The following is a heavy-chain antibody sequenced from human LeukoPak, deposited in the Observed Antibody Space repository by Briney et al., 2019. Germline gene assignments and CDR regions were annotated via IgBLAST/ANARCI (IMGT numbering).Heavy chain of an antibody. V-gene: IGHV4-61*02. CDR1: GGSISSGSYY. CDR3: ARLRSTYWYFDL. J-gene: IGHJ2*01. CDR2: IYTSGST. Sequence: SETLSLTCTVSGGSISSGSYYWSWIRQPAGKGLEWIGRIYTSGSTKYNPSLKSRVTISVDTSKNQFSLKLSSVTAADTAVYYCARLRSTYWYFDLWGRGTLVTVSS. D-gene: IGHD4-17*01.